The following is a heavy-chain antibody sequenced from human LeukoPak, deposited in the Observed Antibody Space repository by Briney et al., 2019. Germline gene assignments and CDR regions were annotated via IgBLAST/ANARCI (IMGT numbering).Heavy chain of an antibody. CDR2: IYYSGST. CDR1: GGSISSYY. CDR3: ARGGYSYGYVDY. D-gene: IGHD5-18*01. J-gene: IGHJ4*02. Sequence: SETLSLTCTVSGGSISSYYWSWIRQPPGKGLEWIGYIYYSGSTNYNPSLKSRVTISVDTSKNQFSLKLSSVTAADTAVYYCARGGYSYGYVDYWGQGTLVTVSS. V-gene: IGHV4-59*01.